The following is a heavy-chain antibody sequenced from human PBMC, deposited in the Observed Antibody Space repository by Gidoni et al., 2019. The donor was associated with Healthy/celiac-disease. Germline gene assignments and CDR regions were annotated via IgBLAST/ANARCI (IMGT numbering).Heavy chain of an antibody. CDR1: GFPFSSYG. CDR2: ISYDGSNK. Sequence: QVQLVESGGGVVQPGRSLRLSCAASGFPFSSYGMHWVRQPPGKGLEWVAVISYDGSNKYYADSVKGRFTISRDNSKNTLYLQMNSLRAEDTAVYYCAKDRVAVAGLFDPWGQGTLVTVSS. J-gene: IGHJ5*02. V-gene: IGHV3-30*18. D-gene: IGHD6-19*01. CDR3: AKDRVAVAGLFDP.